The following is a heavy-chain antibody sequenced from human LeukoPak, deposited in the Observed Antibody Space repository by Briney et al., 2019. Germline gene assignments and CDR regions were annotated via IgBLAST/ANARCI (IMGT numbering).Heavy chain of an antibody. CDR1: GFTFSNAW. V-gene: IGHV3-15*01. J-gene: IGHJ6*03. D-gene: IGHD4-23*01. CDR2: IKSKTDGGTT. Sequence: GGSLRLSCAASGFTFSNAWMSWVRQAPGKGLEWVGRIKSKTDGGTTDYAAPVKGRFTISRDDSKNTLYLQMNSLKTEDTAVYYCTTSLTTVVRGSLAYYYYYMDVWGKGTTVTVSS. CDR3: TTSLTTVVRGSLAYYYYYMDV.